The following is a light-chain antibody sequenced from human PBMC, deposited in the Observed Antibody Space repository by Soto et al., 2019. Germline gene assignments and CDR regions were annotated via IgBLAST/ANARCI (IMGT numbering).Light chain of an antibody. CDR2: AAS. Sequence: DIQMTQSPASLSASVGDRVTTTCRASQNINIYLNWYQQRAGKAPRLLIYAASKLQSGVPSRFSGSTYGTDFNLTINSLQPEDFATYYCQKTDSAPSLGGGTRVDIK. V-gene: IGKV1-39*01. CDR3: QKTDSAPS. J-gene: IGKJ4*01. CDR1: QNINIY.